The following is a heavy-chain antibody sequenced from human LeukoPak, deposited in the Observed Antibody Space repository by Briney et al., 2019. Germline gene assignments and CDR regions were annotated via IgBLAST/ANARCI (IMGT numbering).Heavy chain of an antibody. CDR2: IYYSGST. V-gene: IGHV4-59*01. J-gene: IGHJ4*02. CDR1: GGSISSYY. CDR3: ARARSDYYDSSGLDY. Sequence: SETLSLTCTVSGGSISSYYWSWIRQPPGKGLEWIGYIYYSGSTNYNPSLKSRVTISVDTSKNQFSLKLSSVTAADTAVYYCARARSDYYDSSGLDYWGQGTLVTVSS. D-gene: IGHD3-22*01.